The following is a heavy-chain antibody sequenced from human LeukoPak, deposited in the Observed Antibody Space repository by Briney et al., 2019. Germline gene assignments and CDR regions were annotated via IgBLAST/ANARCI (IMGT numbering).Heavy chain of an antibody. CDR1: GFTFTSSA. J-gene: IGHJ4*02. CDR3: ARVGYDSSGYYLHDY. CDR2: IVVGSGNT. V-gene: IGHV1-58*02. Sequence: SVKVSCKASGFTFTSSAMQWVRQARGQRLGWIGGIVVGSGNTNYAQKFQERVTITRDMSTSTDYMELSSLRSEDTAVYYCARVGYDSSGYYLHDYWGQGTLVTVSS. D-gene: IGHD3-22*01.